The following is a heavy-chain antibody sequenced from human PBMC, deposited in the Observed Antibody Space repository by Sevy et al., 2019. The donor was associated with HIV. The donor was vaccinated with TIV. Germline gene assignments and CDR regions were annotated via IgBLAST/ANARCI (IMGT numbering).Heavy chain of an antibody. V-gene: IGHV3-48*03. J-gene: IGHJ5*02. CDR3: APASLS. CDR2: ISTSGDTI. Sequence: GGSLRLSCAASGFTFSDYQMNWVRQAPGKGLEWVSYISTSGDTIYYADSVEGRFTISRDNAKNSLYLQMSSLRVEDTAIYYCAPASLSWGQGTLVTVSS. CDR1: GFTFSDYQ.